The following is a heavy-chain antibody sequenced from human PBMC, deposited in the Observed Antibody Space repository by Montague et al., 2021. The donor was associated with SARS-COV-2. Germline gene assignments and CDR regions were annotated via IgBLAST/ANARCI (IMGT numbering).Heavy chain of an antibody. V-gene: IGHV4-31*03. CDR3: ARYCMVASRAPFAVDY. J-gene: IGHJ4*02. D-gene: IGHD5-12*01. CDR2: MNYSGST. CDR1: VSWNTGADRK. Sequence: TLSLTCTILVSWNTGADRKCTRLHPSQHGSLYGVFCMNYSGSTYYNPSLKSRVTISVDTSKNQSSLKLSSVTAADTAVYYCARYCMVASRAPFAVDYWGQGTLVTVSS.